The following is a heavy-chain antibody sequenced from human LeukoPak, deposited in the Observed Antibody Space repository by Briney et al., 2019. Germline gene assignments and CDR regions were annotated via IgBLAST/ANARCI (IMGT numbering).Heavy chain of an antibody. Sequence: SVKVSCKASGGTFSSYAISWVRQAPGQGLEWMGGIIPIFGTANYAQKFQGRVTITTDESTSTAYMELSSLRSEDTAVYYCARLGQVGATGYFDYWGQGTLVTVSS. CDR2: IIPIFGTA. D-gene: IGHD1-26*01. CDR3: ARLGQVGATGYFDY. CDR1: GGTFSSYA. V-gene: IGHV1-69*05. J-gene: IGHJ4*02.